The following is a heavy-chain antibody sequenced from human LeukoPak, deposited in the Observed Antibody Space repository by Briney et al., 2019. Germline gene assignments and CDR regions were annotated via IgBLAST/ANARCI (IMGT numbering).Heavy chain of an antibody. D-gene: IGHD1-26*01. CDR1: GFTFSIYA. CDR2: ISYDGSNK. J-gene: IGHJ6*02. CDR3: ASIPHDSHSGSYGDYYYGMDV. Sequence: GGSLRLSCAASGFTFSIYAMHWVRQAPGKGLEWVAVISYDGSNKYYADSVKGRFTISRDNSKNTLYLQMNSLRAEDTAVYYCASIPHDSHSGSYGDYYYGMDVWGQGTTVTVSS. V-gene: IGHV3-30-3*01.